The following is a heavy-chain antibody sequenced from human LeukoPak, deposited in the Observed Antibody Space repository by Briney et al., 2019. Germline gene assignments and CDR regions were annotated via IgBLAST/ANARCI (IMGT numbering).Heavy chain of an antibody. Sequence: GGSLRLSCAASGFTFSSYWMSWVRQAPGRGLEWVSAISTTGGTTYYADSVRGRFTISRDNSRNTLYLQMNSLRAEDTAIYYCAKNGDRGAYCSGGTCYPYYYYYMDVWGKGTTVTISS. CDR2: ISTTGGTT. CDR1: GFTFSSYW. D-gene: IGHD2-15*01. CDR3: AKNGDRGAYCSGGTCYPYYYYYMDV. V-gene: IGHV3-23*01. J-gene: IGHJ6*03.